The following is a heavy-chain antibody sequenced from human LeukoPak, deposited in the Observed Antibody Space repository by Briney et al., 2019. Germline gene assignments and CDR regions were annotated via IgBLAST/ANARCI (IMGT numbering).Heavy chain of an antibody. J-gene: IGHJ4*02. D-gene: IGHD6-19*01. Sequence: GGSLRLSCAASGFTFSDYYMSWIRQAPGKGLEWVSYISSSGSTIYYADSVKGRFTISRDNAKNSLYLQMNSLRAEDTAVYYCAKSALWQWLVGVGYYFDYWGQGTLVTVSS. CDR2: ISSSGSTI. CDR3: AKSALWQWLVGVGYYFDY. CDR1: GFTFSDYY. V-gene: IGHV3-11*01.